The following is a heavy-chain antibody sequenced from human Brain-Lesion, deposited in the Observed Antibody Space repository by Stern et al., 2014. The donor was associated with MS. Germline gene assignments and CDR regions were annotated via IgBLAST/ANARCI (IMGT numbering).Heavy chain of an antibody. V-gene: IGHV4-61*02. CDR1: GGSISSGGYY. J-gene: IGHJ6*02. CDR2: IFNSGSP. CDR3: ARGRVVPGFQYYATDV. Sequence: VQLQESGPGLVKPSQTLSLSCTVSGGSISSGGYYWSWIRQPAGKGLEWIGRIFNSGSPSYNPSLKSRVTISIDTSKNQFSLRLTPMTAADTAVYYCARGRVVPGFQYYATDVWGQGTTVIVSS. D-gene: IGHD2-2*01.